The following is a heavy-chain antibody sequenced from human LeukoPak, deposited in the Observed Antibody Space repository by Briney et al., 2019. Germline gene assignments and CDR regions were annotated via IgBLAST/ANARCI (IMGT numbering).Heavy chain of an antibody. CDR1: GYTFSSYG. V-gene: IGHV1-18*01. CDR2: NRAYNGNT. J-gene: IGHJ4*02. CDR3: ARDLKSVVVVSGTPSMDY. Sequence: ASVRVSCKASGYTFSSYGISWVRQAPGQGLEWMGWNRAYNGNTNYAQEGQGRVTMTTDTSTSTAYMELRSLRSDDTAVYYCARDLKSVVVVSGTPSMDYWGQGTLVTVSS. D-gene: IGHD2-15*01.